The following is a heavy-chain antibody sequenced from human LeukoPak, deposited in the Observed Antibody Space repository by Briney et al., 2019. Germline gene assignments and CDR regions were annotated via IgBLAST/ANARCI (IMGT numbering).Heavy chain of an antibody. D-gene: IGHD3-3*01. CDR3: ARERQNKDFWSGGDY. Sequence: GGSLRLSCAASGFTFSSYWMSWVRQAPGKGLEWVANIKQDGSEKYYVNSVKGRFTISRDNAKNSLYLQMNTLRPEDTAVYYCARERQNKDFWSGGDYWGQGTLVTVSS. V-gene: IGHV3-7*01. CDR1: GFTFSSYW. J-gene: IGHJ4*02. CDR2: IKQDGSEK.